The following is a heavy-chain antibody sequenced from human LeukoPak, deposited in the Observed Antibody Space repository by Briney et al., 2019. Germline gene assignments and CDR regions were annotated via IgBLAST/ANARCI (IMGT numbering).Heavy chain of an antibody. CDR1: GGSISGDGYH. J-gene: IGHJ6*02. D-gene: IGHD3-10*01. Sequence: SETLSLTCSVSGGSISGDGYHWDWIRRPPGKGLEWLGSVHYTGSTCYKTSLKSRLTVDMDTSRNQFSLRLSSVTAADTAVYYCARTSHSGYMVRGVLYYGMDVWGQGTTVTVSS. CDR2: VHYTGST. V-gene: IGHV4-39*01. CDR3: ARTSHSGYMVRGVLYYGMDV.